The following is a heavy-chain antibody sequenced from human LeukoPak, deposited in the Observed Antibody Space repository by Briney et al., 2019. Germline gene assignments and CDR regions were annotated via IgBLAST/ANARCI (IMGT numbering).Heavy chain of an antibody. Sequence: GGSLRLSCAASGFTFSTYGTHWVRQAPGKGLEWVTFIRDDGSSKYYSDSVTGRFTISRDNSKNTLYLQMNSLRPEDTAVYYCARLTQGTTATYWGQGTLVTVSS. J-gene: IGHJ4*02. CDR1: GFTFSTYG. CDR2: IRDDGSSK. D-gene: IGHD4-17*01. V-gene: IGHV3-30*02. CDR3: ARLTQGTTATY.